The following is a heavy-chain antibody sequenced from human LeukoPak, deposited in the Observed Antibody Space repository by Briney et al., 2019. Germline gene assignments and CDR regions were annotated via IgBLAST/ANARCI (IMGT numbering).Heavy chain of an antibody. CDR1: GGSFSGYY. V-gene: IGHV4-39*01. Sequence: SETLSLTCAVYGGSFSGYYWSWIRQPPGKGLEWIGSIYYSGSTYYNPSLKSRVTISVGTSKNQFSLKLSSVTAADTAVYYCARHRLLIRLWSTHFDYWGQGTLVTVSS. CDR2: IYYSGST. CDR3: ARHRLLIRLWSTHFDY. D-gene: IGHD5-18*01. J-gene: IGHJ4*02.